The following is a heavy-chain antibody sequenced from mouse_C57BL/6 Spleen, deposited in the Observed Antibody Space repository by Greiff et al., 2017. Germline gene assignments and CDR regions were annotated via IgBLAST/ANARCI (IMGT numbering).Heavy chain of an antibody. D-gene: IGHD1-1*01. V-gene: IGHV1-81*01. CDR3: ARGYGSSPAWFAY. Sequence: LVESGAELARPGASVKLSCKASGYTFTSYGISWVKQRTGQGLEWIGEIYPRSGNTYYNEKFKGKATLTADKSSSTAYMELRSLTSEDSAVYFCARGYGSSPAWFAYWGQGTLVTVSA. CDR1: GYTFTSYG. CDR2: IYPRSGNT. J-gene: IGHJ3*01.